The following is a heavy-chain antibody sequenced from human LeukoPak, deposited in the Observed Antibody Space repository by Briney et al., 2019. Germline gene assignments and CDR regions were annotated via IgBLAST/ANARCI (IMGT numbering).Heavy chain of an antibody. CDR3: AKSPRSSSWYGDYYYGMDV. Sequence: GGSLRLSCAASGFTFSNYAMTWVRQAPGKGLEWVSAISGSGGSTYYADSVKGRFTISRDNSKNTLYLQMNSLRAEDTAVYYCAKSPRSSSWYGDYYYGMDVWGQGTTVTVSS. CDR2: ISGSGGST. V-gene: IGHV3-23*01. J-gene: IGHJ6*02. CDR1: GFTFSNYA. D-gene: IGHD6-13*01.